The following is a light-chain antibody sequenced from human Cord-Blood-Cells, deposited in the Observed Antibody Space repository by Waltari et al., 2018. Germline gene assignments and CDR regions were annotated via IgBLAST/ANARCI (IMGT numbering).Light chain of an antibody. V-gene: IGKV4-1*01. CDR3: QQYYSTPYT. CDR1: QSVLYSSNNKNY. J-gene: IGKJ2*01. CDR2: WAS. Sequence: ILMTQSQNSLAVSLGGRPTINSKSSQSVLYSSNNKNYLAWYQQKPGQPPKLLIYWASTRESGVPDRFSGSGSGTDFTLTISSLQAEDVAVYYCQQYYSTPYTFGQGTKLEIK.